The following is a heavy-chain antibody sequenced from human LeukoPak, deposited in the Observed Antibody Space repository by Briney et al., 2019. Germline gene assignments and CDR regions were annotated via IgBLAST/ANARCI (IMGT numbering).Heavy chain of an antibody. CDR3: ARDPDRDGVDY. Sequence: GGSLRLSCAASGFTFTSYWMNWVRQAPGMGLEWVANIKQDGSEKYYVDSVKGRFTISRDNAKNSLYLQMNSLRAEDMSVYYCARDPDRDGVDYWGQGTLVTVSS. J-gene: IGHJ4*02. CDR1: GFTFTSYW. CDR2: IKQDGSEK. D-gene: IGHD1-14*01. V-gene: IGHV3-7*01.